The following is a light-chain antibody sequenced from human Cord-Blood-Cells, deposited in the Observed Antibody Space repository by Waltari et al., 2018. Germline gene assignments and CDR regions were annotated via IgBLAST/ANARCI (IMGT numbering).Light chain of an antibody. CDR3: QPYNSYSYT. Sequence: DIQMTQSPSTLTASVGDRVTITCRASQSISSWLPWYQQKPGKAPKLLIYDAYSLESGVPSMFTGIESGTEFTLPISSLQPNHFATYYSQPYNSYSYTFREGVTLEIK. CDR2: DAY. J-gene: IGKJ2*01. CDR1: QSISSW. V-gene: IGKV1-5*01.